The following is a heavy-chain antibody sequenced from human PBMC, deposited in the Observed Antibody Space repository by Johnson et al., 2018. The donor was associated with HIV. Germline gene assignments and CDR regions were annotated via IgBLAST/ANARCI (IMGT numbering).Heavy chain of an antibody. CDR1: GFTVSSNY. CDR2: ISYDGSNK. Sequence: VQLVESGGGLVQPGGSLRLSCAASGFTVSSNYMSWVRQAPGKGLEWVAVISYDGSNKYYADSVKGRFTISRDNSKNTLYLQMNSLRAEDTAVYYCARERSLNEYSSSWDAFDIWGQGTMVTVSS. J-gene: IGHJ3*02. CDR3: ARERSLNEYSSSWDAFDI. D-gene: IGHD6-6*01. V-gene: IGHV3-30-3*01.